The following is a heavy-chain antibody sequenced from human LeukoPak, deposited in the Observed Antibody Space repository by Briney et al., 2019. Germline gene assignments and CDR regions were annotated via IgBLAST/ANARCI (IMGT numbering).Heavy chain of an antibody. CDR1: GFTFSSYW. Sequence: PGGSLRLSCAASGFTFSSYWMSWVRQAPGKGLEWVANIKQDGSEKYYVDSVKGRFTISRDNSKNTLYLQMNSLRAEDTAVYYCAKSEGGGPPYFDYWGQGTLVTVSS. CDR2: IKQDGSEK. D-gene: IGHD2-15*01. CDR3: AKSEGGGPPYFDY. V-gene: IGHV3-7*03. J-gene: IGHJ4*02.